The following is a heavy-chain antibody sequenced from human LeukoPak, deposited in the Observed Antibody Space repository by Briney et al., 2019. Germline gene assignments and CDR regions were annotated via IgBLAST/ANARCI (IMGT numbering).Heavy chain of an antibody. D-gene: IGHD4-23*01. CDR2: INWNGGST. Sequence: GGSLRLSCAASGFTFDDYGMSWVRQAPGKGLEWVSGINWNGGSTDSAASVKGRFTISRDNTKNSPYLQKNSLRAEDTALYYCAGDVRGPFTVVPYYFDYWGQGTLVTVSS. CDR1: GFTFDDYG. V-gene: IGHV3-20*04. CDR3: AGDVRGPFTVVPYYFDY. J-gene: IGHJ4*02.